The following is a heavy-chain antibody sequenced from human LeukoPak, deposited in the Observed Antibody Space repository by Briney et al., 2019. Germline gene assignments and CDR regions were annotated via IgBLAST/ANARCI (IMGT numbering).Heavy chain of an antibody. V-gene: IGHV3-74*01. CDR1: GFTFSSYW. J-gene: IGHJ3*02. CDR3: AREGWAAAGPDAFDI. Sequence: GGSLRLSCAASGFTFSSYWMHWVRQAPGKGLVWVSRINSDGSSTSYADSVKGRFTISRDNAKNTLYLQMNSLRAEDTAVYYCAREGWAAAGPDAFDIWGQGTMVTVSS. D-gene: IGHD6-13*01. CDR2: INSDGSST.